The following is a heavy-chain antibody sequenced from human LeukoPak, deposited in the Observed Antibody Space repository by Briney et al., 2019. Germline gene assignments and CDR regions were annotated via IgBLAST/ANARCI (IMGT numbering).Heavy chain of an antibody. CDR3: ARDAKGEDYFDY. D-gene: IGHD4/OR15-4a*01. J-gene: IGHJ4*02. Sequence: GSLRLSCAASGFTFSSYAMHWVRQAPGKGLEWVAVISYDGSNKYYADSVKGRFTISRDNSKNTLYLQMNSLRAEDTAVYYCARDAKGEDYFDYWGQGTLVTVSS. CDR1: GFTFSSYA. CDR2: ISYDGSNK. V-gene: IGHV3-30*04.